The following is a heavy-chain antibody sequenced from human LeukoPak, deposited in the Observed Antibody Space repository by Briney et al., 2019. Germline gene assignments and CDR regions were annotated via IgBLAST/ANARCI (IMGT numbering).Heavy chain of an antibody. CDR2: IYSGGTT. CDR1: GFTVSSNY. CDR3: ARDSYYGSGSYYRYTFDY. J-gene: IGHJ4*02. D-gene: IGHD3-10*01. Sequence: PGGFLRLSCAASGFTVSSNYVSWVRQAPGKGLEWVSVIYSGGTTYYADSVKGRFTISRDNSKNTLYLQMNSLRAEDTAVYYCARDSYYGSGSYYRYTFDYWGQGTLVTVSS. V-gene: IGHV3-53*01.